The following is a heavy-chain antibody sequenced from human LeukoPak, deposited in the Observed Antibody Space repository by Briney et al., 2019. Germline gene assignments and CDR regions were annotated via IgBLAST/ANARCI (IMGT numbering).Heavy chain of an antibody. Sequence: ASVKVSCKASGYTFTGFYIHWVRQAPGQGLEWMGWINPNTGGTNYARKFQGRVTMTRDASISTAYLELSRLRSDDTAVYYCAKGDAVVVAAAIRVLVDYWGQGTLVTVSS. CDR2: INPNTGGT. V-gene: IGHV1-2*02. D-gene: IGHD2-2*02. CDR1: GYTFTGFY. CDR3: AKGDAVVVAAAIRVLVDY. J-gene: IGHJ4*02.